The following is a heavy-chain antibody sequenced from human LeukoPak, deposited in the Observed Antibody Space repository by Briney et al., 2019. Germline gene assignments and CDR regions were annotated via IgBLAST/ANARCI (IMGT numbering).Heavy chain of an antibody. CDR2: ISTNDGHA. D-gene: IGHD5-18*01. J-gene: IGHJ6*02. Sequence: ASVKVSCKASGYSFTSYGITWVRQAPGQGLEWMGWISTNDGHANYAQKLQGRVTMTTDTSTSTAYMELRSLRSDDTAVYYCARDLYSSNYYYYGMDVWGQGTTVTVSS. CDR1: GYSFTSYG. CDR3: ARDLYSSNYYYYGMDV. V-gene: IGHV1-18*01.